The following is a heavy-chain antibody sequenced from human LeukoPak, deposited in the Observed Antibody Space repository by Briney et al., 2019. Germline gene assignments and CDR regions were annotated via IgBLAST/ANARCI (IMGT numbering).Heavy chain of an antibody. CDR1: GYSFTSYW. V-gene: IGHV1-18*04. CDR3: ARDIGVSQFDF. D-gene: IGHD3-10*01. Sequence: GESLKISCKGSGYSFTSYWIGWVRQAPGQGLEWMGWISGYNGKTEYSQKFQGRVTMTTDTSTSTAYMDLRSLTSDDTAVYYCARDIGVSQFDFWGQGTLVTVSS. J-gene: IGHJ4*02. CDR2: ISGYNGKT.